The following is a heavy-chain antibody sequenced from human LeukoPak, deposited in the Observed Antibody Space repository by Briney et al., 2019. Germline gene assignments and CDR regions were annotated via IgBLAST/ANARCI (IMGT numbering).Heavy chain of an antibody. J-gene: IGHJ3*02. CDR1: GFTFSHYG. V-gene: IGHV3-33*03. CDR2: IWHDGSKQ. CDR3: AKDPISGSYYADAFDI. D-gene: IGHD3-10*01. Sequence: GGSLRLSCAGSGFTFSHYGIYWVRQAPGKGLEWVAAIWHDGSKQLYRDAVKGRFTISRDDSKNTLYLQMNSLRDEDTAVYYCAKDPISGSYYADAFDIWGQGTMVTVSS.